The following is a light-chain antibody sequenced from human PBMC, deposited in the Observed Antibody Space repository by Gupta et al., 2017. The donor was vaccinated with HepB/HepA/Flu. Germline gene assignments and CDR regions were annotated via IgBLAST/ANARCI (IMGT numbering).Light chain of an antibody. CDR1: QSLLHSNGYNY. CDR3: MQALQTWT. Sequence: DIVMTQSPLSLPVTPGEPASIPCRSSQSLLHSNGYNYLDWYLQKPGQSPQLLIYLGSNRASGDPDRFSGSGSGTDFTLKSSRVEAEDVGVYYGMQALQTWTFGQGTKVEIK. CDR2: LGS. V-gene: IGKV2-28*01. J-gene: IGKJ1*01.